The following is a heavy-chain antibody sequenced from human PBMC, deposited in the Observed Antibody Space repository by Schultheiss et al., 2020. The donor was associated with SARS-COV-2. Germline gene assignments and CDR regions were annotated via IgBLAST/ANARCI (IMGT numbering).Heavy chain of an antibody. CDR1: GFTFSSYS. V-gene: IGHV3-48*01. D-gene: IGHD3-10*01. CDR2: ISSSSSTI. CDR3: ARGVVRGPGWFDP. Sequence: GGSLRLSCAASGFTFSSYSMNWVRQPPGKGLEWLSYISSSSSTIYYADSVKGRFTISRDNAKNSLYLQMNSLRAEDTAVYSCARGVVRGPGWFDPWGQGTLVTVSS. J-gene: IGHJ5*02.